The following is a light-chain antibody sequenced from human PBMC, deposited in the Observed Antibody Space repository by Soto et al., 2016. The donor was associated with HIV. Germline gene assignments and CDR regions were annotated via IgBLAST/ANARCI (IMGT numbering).Light chain of an antibody. CDR2: KVS. CDR1: QSLVHSDGNTY. J-gene: IGKJ5*01. CDR3: MQALQTPLT. V-gene: IGKV2-30*02. Sequence: DVVMTQSPLSLPVTLGQPASISCRSSQSLVHSDGNTYLNWFQQRPGQSPRRLIYKVSNGDSGVPDRFSGSGSGTDFTLKISRVEADDVGVYYCMQALQTPLTFGQGTRLEIK.